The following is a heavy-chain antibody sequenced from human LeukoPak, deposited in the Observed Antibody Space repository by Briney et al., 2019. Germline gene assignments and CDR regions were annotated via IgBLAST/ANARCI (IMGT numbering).Heavy chain of an antibody. J-gene: IGHJ4*02. V-gene: IGHV3-7*01. D-gene: IGHD1-1*01. CDR1: QFTFNGSW. CDR2: MDPTGSQK. Sequence: PGGSLRLSCADSQFTFNGSWMNWVRQAPGKGLERVANMDPTGSQKRYVDSVRGRFTTSKDNPGASLYLDMHSLRAEDTAIYYCAIWTSGNYWGQGTLVTVSS. CDR3: AIWTSGNY.